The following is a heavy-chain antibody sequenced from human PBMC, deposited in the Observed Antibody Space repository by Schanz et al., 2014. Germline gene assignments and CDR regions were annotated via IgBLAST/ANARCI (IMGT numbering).Heavy chain of an antibody. CDR2: INPSDGGT. Sequence: QVQLVQSGPEVKKPGASVRLSCKASGYNFNRHDISWVRQAPGQGLEWMGIINPSDGGTNNAQKFHGRVTMTRDTSTSTVYMELSSLTSEDTAVYYCARGDVNWFDPWGQGTLVTVSS. V-gene: IGHV1-46*02. CDR1: GYNFNRHD. J-gene: IGHJ5*02. CDR3: ARGDVNWFDP.